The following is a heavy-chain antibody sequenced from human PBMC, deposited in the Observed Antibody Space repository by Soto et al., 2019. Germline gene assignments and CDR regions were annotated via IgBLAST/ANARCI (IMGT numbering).Heavy chain of an antibody. D-gene: IGHD3-16*02. Sequence: SETLSLTCTVSGGSISSYYWSWIRQPPGKGLEWIGYIYYSGSTNYNPSLKSRVTISVDTSKNQFSLKLSSVTAADTAVYYCAREVSWFDPWGQGTLVTVSS. V-gene: IGHV4-59*12. CDR1: GGSISSYY. J-gene: IGHJ5*02. CDR3: AREVSWFDP. CDR2: IYYSGST.